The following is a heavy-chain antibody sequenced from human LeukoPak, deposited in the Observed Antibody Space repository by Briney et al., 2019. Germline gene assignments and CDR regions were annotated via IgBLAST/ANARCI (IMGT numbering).Heavy chain of an antibody. CDR1: GGSISSGGYY. V-gene: IGHV4-31*03. CDR3: ARSRERSRISQYSSSWYAYFQH. Sequence: SQTLSLTCTVSGGSISSGGYYWSWIRQHPGKGLEWIGYIYYSGSTYYNPSLKSRVTISVDTSKNQFSLKLSSVTAADTAVYYCARSRERSRISQYSSSWYAYFQHWGQGTLVTVSS. D-gene: IGHD6-13*01. CDR2: IYYSGST. J-gene: IGHJ1*01.